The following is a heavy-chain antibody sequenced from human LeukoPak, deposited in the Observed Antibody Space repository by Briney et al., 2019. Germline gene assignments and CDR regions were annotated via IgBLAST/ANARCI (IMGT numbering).Heavy chain of an antibody. V-gene: IGHV4-61*10. CDR2: INHSGST. CDR3: AIVVVAATLGY. J-gene: IGHJ4*02. Sequence: SSETLSLTCTVSGGSISSGSYYWSWIRQPAGKGLEWIGEINHSGSTNYNPSLKSRITISVDTSKNQFTLKLSSVTAADTAVYYCAIVVVAATLGYWGQGTLVTVSS. D-gene: IGHD2-15*01. CDR1: GGSISSGSYY.